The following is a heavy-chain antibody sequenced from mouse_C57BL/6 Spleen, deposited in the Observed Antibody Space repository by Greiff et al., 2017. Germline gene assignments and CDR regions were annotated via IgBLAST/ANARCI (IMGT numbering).Heavy chain of an antibody. J-gene: IGHJ2*01. Sequence: VQLQQSGTVLARPGASVKMSCKTSGYTFTSYWMHWVKQRPGQGLEWIGAIYPGNSDTSYNQTFKGKAKLTAVTSASTAYMELSSLTNEDSAVYYCTRGWLLQHYFDYWGQGTTLTVSS. D-gene: IGHD2-3*01. CDR1: GYTFTSYW. CDR3: TRGWLLQHYFDY. V-gene: IGHV1-5*01. CDR2: IYPGNSDT.